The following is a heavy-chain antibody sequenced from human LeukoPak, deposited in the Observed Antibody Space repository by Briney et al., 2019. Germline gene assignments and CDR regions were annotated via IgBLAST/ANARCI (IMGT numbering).Heavy chain of an antibody. CDR3: AKAPPTPLYYYYYMDV. CDR1: GFTFSSYA. Sequence: PGGSLRLSCAASGFTFSSYAMSWVHQAPGEGLEWVSAISGSGGSTYYADSVKGRFTISRDNSKNTLYLQMNSLRAEDTAVYYCAKAPPTPLYYYYYMDVWGKGTTVTVSS. CDR2: ISGSGGST. V-gene: IGHV3-23*01. J-gene: IGHJ6*03.